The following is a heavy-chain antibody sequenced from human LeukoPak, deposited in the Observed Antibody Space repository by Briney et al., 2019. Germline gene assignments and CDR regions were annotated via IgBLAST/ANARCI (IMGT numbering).Heavy chain of an antibody. Sequence: GGSLRLSCAASGFSVNNNYVNWVRQAPGKGLEWVSIIYGGGVTSYADSVKGRFTISRDNSKNTVYLQMNSLRAEDTAVYYCAKESGYYHYWGQGTQVTVSS. D-gene: IGHD3-3*01. CDR3: AKESGYYHY. CDR2: IYGGGVT. CDR1: GFSVNNNY. J-gene: IGHJ4*02. V-gene: IGHV3-53*01.